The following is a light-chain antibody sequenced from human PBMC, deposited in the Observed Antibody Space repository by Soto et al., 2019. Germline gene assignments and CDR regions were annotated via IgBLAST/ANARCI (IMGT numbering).Light chain of an antibody. CDR1: SSDVGGYNY. V-gene: IGLV2-14*01. J-gene: IGLJ1*01. Sequence: QSVLTQPASVSGSPGQSITISCTGTSSDVGGYNYVCWYQQHPGKATKLVISDVSNRPSGVSDRFSGSKSGNTASLSISELHSEDEADYYCSSYTISSSYVFGTGTKVTVL. CDR2: DVS. CDR3: SSYTISSSYV.